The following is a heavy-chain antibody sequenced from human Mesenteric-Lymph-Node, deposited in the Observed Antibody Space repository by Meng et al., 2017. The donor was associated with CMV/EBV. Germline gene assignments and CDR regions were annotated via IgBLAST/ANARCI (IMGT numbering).Heavy chain of an antibody. D-gene: IGHD6-13*01. CDR1: GYTFTRYY. V-gene: IGHV1-2*02. CDR3: ARAFYSSSWYNYYYYYGMDV. J-gene: IGHJ6*02. Sequence: ASVKVSCKASGYTFTRYYMHWVRQAPGQGLEWMGWINPNSGGTNYAQKFQGRVTMTRDTSISTAYMELSRLRSDDTAVYYCARAFYSSSWYNYYYYYGMDVWGQGTTVTVSS. CDR2: INPNSGGT.